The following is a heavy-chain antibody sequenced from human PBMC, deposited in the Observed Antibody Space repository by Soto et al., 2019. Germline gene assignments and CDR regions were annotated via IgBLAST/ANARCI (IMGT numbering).Heavy chain of an antibody. CDR2: IIPIFGTA. J-gene: IGHJ6*02. D-gene: IGHD3-3*01. CDR3: AREYYDFLVGYYYGMDV. Sequence: ASVKVSCKASGGTFSSYAISWVRQAPGQGLEWMGGIIPIFGTANYAQKFQGRVTITADKSTSTAYMELSSLRSKDTAVYYCAREYYDFLVGYYYGMDVWGQGTTVTVSS. CDR1: GGTFSSYA. V-gene: IGHV1-69*06.